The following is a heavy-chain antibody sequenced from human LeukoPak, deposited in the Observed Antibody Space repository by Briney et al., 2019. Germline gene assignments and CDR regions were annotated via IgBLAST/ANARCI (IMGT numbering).Heavy chain of an antibody. J-gene: IGHJ4*02. CDR2: IIPIFGTA. D-gene: IGHD6-13*01. V-gene: IGHV1-69*05. CDR1: GGTFSRYA. Sequence: GASVKVSCKASGGTFSRYAISWVRQAPGQGLEWMGRIIPIFGTANYAQKFQGRVTMTRDTSTSTVYMELSSLRSEDTAVYYCARVTSGYSSPPDYWGQGTLVTVSS. CDR3: ARVTSGYSSPPDY.